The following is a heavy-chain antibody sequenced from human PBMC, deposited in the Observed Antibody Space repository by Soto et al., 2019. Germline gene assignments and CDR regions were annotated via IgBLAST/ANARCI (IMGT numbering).Heavy chain of an antibody. D-gene: IGHD3-10*01. CDR1: GFTFSTYW. J-gene: IGHJ5*02. CDR3: ARDGSGSYPDWFDP. CDR2: IKQDGSDK. V-gene: IGHV3-7*04. Sequence: EVQLVESGGGLVQPGGSLRLSCTASGFTFSTYWMSWVRQAPGKGLEWVANIKQDGSDKYYVDSVKGRFTISRDNAKNSLYLKMNSLRAEDTAVYYCARDGSGSYPDWFDPWGQGTLVTISS.